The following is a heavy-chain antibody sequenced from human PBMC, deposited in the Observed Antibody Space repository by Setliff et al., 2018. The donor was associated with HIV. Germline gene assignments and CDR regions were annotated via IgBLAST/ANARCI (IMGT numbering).Heavy chain of an antibody. CDR3: ARDTMWAFDI. J-gene: IGHJ3*02. V-gene: IGHV3-48*01. CDR2: IGGRFDT. D-gene: IGHD3-10*02. Sequence: GGSLRLSCAASGFPFSNYAMSWVRQAPGKGLEWVSFIGGRFDTYYADSVKGRFTISRDNAKKSLYLQMNSLRADDTAVYYCARDTMWAFDIWGQGTLVTVSS. CDR1: GFPFSNYA.